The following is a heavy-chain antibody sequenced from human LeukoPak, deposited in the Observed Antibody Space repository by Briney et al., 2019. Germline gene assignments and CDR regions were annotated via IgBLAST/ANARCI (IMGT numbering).Heavy chain of an antibody. Sequence: PGGSLRLSCAASGFTFSNYGMHWVRQAPGKGLEWVAVISHDGSNKNYADSVKGRFTISRDNSKNTLYLQMDSLRAEDSAVYYCATELIRLAAAAGDYWGQGTLVTVSS. CDR1: GFTFSNYG. CDR3: ATELIRLAAAAGDY. J-gene: IGHJ4*02. D-gene: IGHD6-13*01. V-gene: IGHV3-30*03. CDR2: ISHDGSNK.